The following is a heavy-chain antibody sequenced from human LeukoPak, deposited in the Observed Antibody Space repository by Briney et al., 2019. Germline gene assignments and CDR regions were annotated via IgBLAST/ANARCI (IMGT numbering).Heavy chain of an antibody. Sequence: PSETLSLTCTDSGGSIRSSSYYWGWIRQPPGKGLEWIGSIYYSGSTYYNASLKSRGTISVDTSKNQFSLKLNSVTAADTAVYFCARQVVAVAGTGYFDYWGQGTLVTVSS. CDR1: GGSIRSSSYY. J-gene: IGHJ4*02. D-gene: IGHD6-19*01. V-gene: IGHV4-39*01. CDR2: IYYSGST. CDR3: ARQVVAVAGTGYFDY.